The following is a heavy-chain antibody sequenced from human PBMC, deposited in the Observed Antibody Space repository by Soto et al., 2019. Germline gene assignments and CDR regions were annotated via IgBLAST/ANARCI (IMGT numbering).Heavy chain of an antibody. D-gene: IGHD3-22*01. J-gene: IGHJ5*02. V-gene: IGHV4-38-2*01. CDR1: GGSLSNYY. CDR2: IYHGGST. CDR3: ARVGPWVPYYYDSSPYTFENWFDP. Sequence: KPSETLSLTCAVYGGSLSNYYWGWLRQPPGKGLEWIGSIYHGGSTYYNPSLNSRVTLSIDMTNNHVSLILNSVTAADTAVYYCARVGPWVPYYYDSSPYTFENWFDPWGQGTLVTVSS.